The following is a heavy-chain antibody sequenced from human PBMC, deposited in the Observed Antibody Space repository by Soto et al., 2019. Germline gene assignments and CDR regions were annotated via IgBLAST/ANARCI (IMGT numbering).Heavy chain of an antibody. Sequence: QVQLVQSGAEVKKPGASVKVSCKASGYTFTSYAMHWVRQAPRQRLEWMGWINAGNGNTKYSRKFQGRVTITRDTSASTAYMELSSLRSEDTAVYYCARGYSSGPPDYWGQGTLVTVSS. CDR2: INAGNGNT. V-gene: IGHV1-3*01. CDR3: ARGYSSGPPDY. CDR1: GYTFTSYA. J-gene: IGHJ4*02. D-gene: IGHD6-19*01.